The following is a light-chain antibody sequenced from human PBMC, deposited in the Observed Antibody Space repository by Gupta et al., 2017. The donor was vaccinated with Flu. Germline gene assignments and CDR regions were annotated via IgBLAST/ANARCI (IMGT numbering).Light chain of an antibody. Sequence: GASLGNYYASWYQQEPGKAPSLLIYAKNLRPSGIPDRFSGSRSGNSASLTITGAQAEDEADYYCNSRDSSENHQWVFGGGTKLTVL. CDR1: SLGNYY. CDR3: NSRDSSENHQWV. J-gene: IGLJ3*02. CDR2: AKN. V-gene: IGLV3-19*01.